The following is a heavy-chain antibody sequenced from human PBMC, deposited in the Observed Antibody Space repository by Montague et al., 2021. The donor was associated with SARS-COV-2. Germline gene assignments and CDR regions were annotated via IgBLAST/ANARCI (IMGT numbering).Heavy chain of an antibody. J-gene: IGHJ4*02. V-gene: IGHV4-61*02. Sequence: TLSLTCTVSGGSIRSGSYYWSWIRQPAGKGLEWIGRIYASGGTXYXXXXESRVTMSVDASKNQFSLKVNSVTAADTAMYYCARGVVAAPPVVDYWGRGTLVTVSS. CDR1: GGSIRSGSYY. CDR2: IYASGGT. CDR3: ARGVVAAPPVVDY. D-gene: IGHD2-15*01.